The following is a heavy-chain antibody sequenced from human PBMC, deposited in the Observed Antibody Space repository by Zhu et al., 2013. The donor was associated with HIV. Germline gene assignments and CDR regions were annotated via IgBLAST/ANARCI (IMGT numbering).Heavy chain of an antibody. J-gene: IGHJ4*02. CDR2: MNPNSGNT. CDR3: ARGRYRRFFGVPQVPFDY. Sequence: QVKLVQSGAEVKKPGSSMKVSCMASGYTFISYDINWVRQATGQGLEWMGWMNPNSGNTGYAQKFQGRITITTNTSISTVYTDLSSLRSEDTAVYYCARGRYRRFFGVPQVPFDYWGQGTPGHRL. V-gene: IGHV1-8*03. CDR1: GYTFISYD. D-gene: IGHD3-3*01.